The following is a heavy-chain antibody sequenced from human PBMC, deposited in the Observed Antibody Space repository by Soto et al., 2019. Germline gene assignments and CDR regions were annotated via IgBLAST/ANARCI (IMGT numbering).Heavy chain of an antibody. V-gene: IGHV4-4*07. CDR3: VRDGTKTLRDWFDP. Sequence: TLSLTCTVSGASISGVYWSWIRKSAGKGLEWIGRIYATGTTDYNPALKSPVMMSVDTSKKPFSLKLSSVTAADTAVYYCVRDGTKTLRDWFDPWGKG. J-gene: IGHJ5*02. CDR1: GASISGVY. D-gene: IGHD1-1*01. CDR2: IYATGTT.